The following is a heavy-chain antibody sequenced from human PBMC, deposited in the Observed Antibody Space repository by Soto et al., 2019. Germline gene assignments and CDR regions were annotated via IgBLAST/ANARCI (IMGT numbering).Heavy chain of an antibody. Sequence: GSLRLSCAASGFTFSIYSMNWVRQAPGKGLEWVSSISSSSSYIYYADSVKGRFTISRDNAKNSLYLQMNSLRAEDTAVYYCARAPGVTMVRGVTNYYYYGMDVWGQGTTVTGSS. CDR2: ISSSSSYI. J-gene: IGHJ6*02. CDR3: ARAPGVTMVRGVTNYYYYGMDV. CDR1: GFTFSIYS. D-gene: IGHD3-10*01. V-gene: IGHV3-21*01.